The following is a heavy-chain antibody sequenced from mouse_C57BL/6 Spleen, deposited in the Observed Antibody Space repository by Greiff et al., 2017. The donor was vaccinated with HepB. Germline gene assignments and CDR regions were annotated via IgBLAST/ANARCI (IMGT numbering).Heavy chain of an antibody. CDR2: IWSGGST. V-gene: IGHV2-2*01. J-gene: IGHJ3*01. D-gene: IGHD2-2*01. CDR1: GFSLTSYG. CDR3: ARTGYEGFAY. Sequence: QVHVKQSGPGLVQPSQSLSITCTVSGFSLTSYGVHWVRQSPGKGLEWLGVIWSGGSTDYNAAFISRLSISKDNSKSQVFFKMNSLQADDTAIYYCARTGYEGFAYWGQGTLVTVSA.